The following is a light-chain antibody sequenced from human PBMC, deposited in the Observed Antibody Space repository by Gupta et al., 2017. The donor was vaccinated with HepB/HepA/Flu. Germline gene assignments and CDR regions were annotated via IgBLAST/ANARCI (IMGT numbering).Light chain of an antibody. CDR1: QSIDDW. Sequence: DIQMTQSPSTLSASVGDRVTITCRASQSIDDWLAWFQQKPGTAPKVLISKASSLESGVPSRFSGSGSGTEFTLTISSLHPDHFATYYCQRDQRYSWTFGQGTKVEIK. J-gene: IGKJ1*01. CDR3: QRDQRYSWT. CDR2: KAS. V-gene: IGKV1-5*03.